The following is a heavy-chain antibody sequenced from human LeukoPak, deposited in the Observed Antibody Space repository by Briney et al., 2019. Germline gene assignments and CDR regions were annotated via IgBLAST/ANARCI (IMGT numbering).Heavy chain of an antibody. CDR1: GGSFSGYY. V-gene: IGHV4-34*01. CDR3: ARGRPVFDY. Sequence: PSETPSLTCAVYGGSFSGYYWSWIRQPPGKGLEWIGEINHSGSTNYNPSLKSRVTISVDTSKNQFSLNLSSVTAADTAVYYCARGRPVFDYWGQGTLVTVSS. CDR2: INHSGST. J-gene: IGHJ4*02.